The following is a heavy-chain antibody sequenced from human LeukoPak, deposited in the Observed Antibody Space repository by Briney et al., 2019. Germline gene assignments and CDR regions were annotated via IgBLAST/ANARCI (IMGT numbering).Heavy chain of an antibody. J-gene: IGHJ4*02. Sequence: GASVKVSCKASGYTFTTYDINWVRQATGQGLEWMGWMNTNSGYTGYAQKFQGRVTITRDTSISTAYMELSSLRSEDTDVHYCARVAGSIDYWGQGTMVTVSS. CDR3: ARVAGSIDY. D-gene: IGHD6-19*01. V-gene: IGHV1-8*03. CDR1: GYTFTTYD. CDR2: MNTNSGYT.